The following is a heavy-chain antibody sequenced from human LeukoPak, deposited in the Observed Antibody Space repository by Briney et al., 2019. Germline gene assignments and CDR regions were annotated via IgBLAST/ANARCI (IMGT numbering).Heavy chain of an antibody. CDR2: INPNSGGT. J-gene: IGHJ4*02. D-gene: IGHD6-6*01. Sequence: ASVKVSCKVSGYTFPGYYMHWVRQAPGQGLEWMGWINPNSGGTNYAQKFQGRVTMTRDTSISTAYMELSRLRSDDTAVYYCAREHSSSSGKVFDYWGQGTLVTVSS. CDR3: AREHSSSSGKVFDY. CDR1: GYTFPGYY. V-gene: IGHV1-2*02.